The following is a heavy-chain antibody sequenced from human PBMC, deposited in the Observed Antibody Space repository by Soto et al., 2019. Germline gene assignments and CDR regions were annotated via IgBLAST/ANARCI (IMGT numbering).Heavy chain of an antibody. CDR1: GFSLNSIGLG. V-gene: IGHV2-5*01. CDR2: IYWNDEM. J-gene: IGHJ4*02. CDR3: AHRRFAKYSSLPADFDF. Sequence: SGPTLVNPTQTLTLTCTFSGFSLNSIGLGVGWIRQPPGKALEWLALIYWNDEMHYSPSLKSRLTITEDASKHQVVLTVTNMDPVDTATYYCAHRRFAKYSSLPADFDFWGQGILVTVSS. D-gene: IGHD6-6*01.